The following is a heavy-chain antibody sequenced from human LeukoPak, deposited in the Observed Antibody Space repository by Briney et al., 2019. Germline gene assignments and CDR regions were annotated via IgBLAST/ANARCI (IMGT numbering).Heavy chain of an antibody. CDR2: INPSGGST. D-gene: IGHD3-10*01. J-gene: IGHJ4*02. CDR3: ARRLTGGLWFGSFDY. CDR1: GYTFTSYY. Sequence: ASVKVSCKASGYTFTSYYMHWVRQAPGQGLEWMGIINPSGGSTSYAQKFQGRVTITADKSTSTAYMELSSLRSEDTAVYYCARRLTGGLWFGSFDYWGQGTLVTVSS. V-gene: IGHV1-46*01.